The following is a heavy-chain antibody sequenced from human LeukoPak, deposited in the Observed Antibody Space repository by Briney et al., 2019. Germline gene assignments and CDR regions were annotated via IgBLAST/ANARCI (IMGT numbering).Heavy chain of an antibody. V-gene: IGHV1-69*04. CDR1: GYTFTSYG. D-gene: IGHD2-21*01. CDR3: ARDLRAYCGGDCYPHAFDI. Sequence: GASVKVSCKASGYTFTSYGISWVRQAPGQGLEWMGRIIPILGIANYAQKFQGRVTITADESTSTAYMELSSLRSEDTAVYYCARDLRAYCGGDCYPHAFDIWGQGTMVTVSS. CDR2: IIPILGIA. J-gene: IGHJ3*02.